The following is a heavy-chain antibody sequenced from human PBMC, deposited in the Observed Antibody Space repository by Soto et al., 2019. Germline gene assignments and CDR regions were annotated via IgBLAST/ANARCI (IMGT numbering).Heavy chain of an antibody. V-gene: IGHV1-46*01. CDR3: ARGPATAPDAY. J-gene: IGHJ4*02. CDR1: GYIFTSYY. Sequence: QVQLAQSGTEVKKPGASVKVSCKTSGYIFTSYYIHWVRQAPGQGLEWMGIINPSGGTTTYAQKFQGRVTMTRDTSTSTVYMELSSLRAEDTAVYYCARGPATAPDAYWGRGTRVTVSS. CDR2: INPSGGTT. D-gene: IGHD2-2*01.